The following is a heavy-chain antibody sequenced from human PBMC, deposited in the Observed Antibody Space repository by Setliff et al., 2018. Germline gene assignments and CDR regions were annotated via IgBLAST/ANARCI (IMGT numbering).Heavy chain of an antibody. CDR2: ISHSGST. Sequence: SLTCTVSGYSISSGHYWGWIRQPPGKGLEWIGSISHSGSTYYNPSLRSRVTISLDTSKNQFSLKLSSVTAADTAVYYCARYYGSGPLNWFDPWGQGTLVTVSS. D-gene: IGHD3-10*01. V-gene: IGHV4-38-2*02. CDR3: ARYYGSGPLNWFDP. J-gene: IGHJ5*02. CDR1: GYSISSGHY.